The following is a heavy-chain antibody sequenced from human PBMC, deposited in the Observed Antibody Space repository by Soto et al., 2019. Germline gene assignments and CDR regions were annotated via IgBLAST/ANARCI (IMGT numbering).Heavy chain of an antibody. V-gene: IGHV4-59*01. J-gene: IGHJ4*02. D-gene: IGHD3-9*01. CDR1: GDSMTSFY. CDR2: IYYSGST. Sequence: QVQLHESGPGLLKPSETLSLICTVSGDSMTSFYWTWIRQPPGKDLEWIGQIYYSGSTTYNPSLKSRVTISIDTSKNQFSLRLTSLTAADTAVYYCASAGQTVRIFDYWGQGALVAVSS. CDR3: ASAGQTVRIFDY.